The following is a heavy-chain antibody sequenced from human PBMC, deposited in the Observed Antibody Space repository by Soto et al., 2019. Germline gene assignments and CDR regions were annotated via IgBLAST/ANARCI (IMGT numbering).Heavy chain of an antibody. V-gene: IGHV4-59*08. Sequence: SETLSLTCTVSGGSISSYYWSWIRQPPGKGLEWIGYIYYSGSTNYNPSLKSRVTISVDTSKNQFSLKLSSVTAADTAVYYCARHAGGGYCTNGVCHGAPFYWYFDLWGRGTLVTVSS. J-gene: IGHJ2*01. CDR2: IYYSGST. D-gene: IGHD2-8*01. CDR1: GGSISSYY. CDR3: ARHAGGGYCTNGVCHGAPFYWYFDL.